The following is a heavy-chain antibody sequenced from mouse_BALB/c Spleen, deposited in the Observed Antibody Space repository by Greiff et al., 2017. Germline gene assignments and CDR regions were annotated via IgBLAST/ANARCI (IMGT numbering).Heavy chain of an antibody. V-gene: IGHV5-4*02. CDR2: ISDGGSYT. CDR1: GFTFSDYY. Sequence: EVQLVESGGGLVKPGGSLKLSCAASGFTFSDYYMYWVRQTPEKRLEWVATISDGGSYTYYPDSVKGRCTISRDNAKNNLYLQMSSLKSEDTAMYYCASNGFDYWGQGTTLTVSS. CDR3: ASNGFDY. J-gene: IGHJ2*01.